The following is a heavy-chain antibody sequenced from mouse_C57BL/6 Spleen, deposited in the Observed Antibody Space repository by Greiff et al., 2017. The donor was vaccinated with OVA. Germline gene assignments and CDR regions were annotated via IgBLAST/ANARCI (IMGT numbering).Heavy chain of an antibody. CDR1: GYSFTGYY. D-gene: IGHD1-1*01. CDR2: INPSTGGT. V-gene: IGHV1-42*01. CDR3: ARPTVVGYYAMDD. J-gene: IGHJ4*01. Sequence: EVQLQESGPELVKPGASVKISCKASGYSFTGYYMNWVKQSPEKSLEWIGEINPSTGGTTYNQKFKAKATLTVDKSSSTAYMQLKSLTSEDSAVYYCARPTVVGYYAMDDWGQGTSVTVSS.